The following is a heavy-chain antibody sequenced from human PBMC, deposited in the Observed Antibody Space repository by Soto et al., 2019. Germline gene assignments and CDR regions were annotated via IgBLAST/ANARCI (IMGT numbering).Heavy chain of an antibody. CDR3: ASLPLSDSGGPLGFDP. CDR2: ISAYNGNT. Sequence: ASVKVSCKASGYTFTSYYMHCVRQAPGQGLEWMGWISAYNGNTNYAQKLQGRVTMTTDTSTSTAYMELRSLRSDDTAVYYCASLPLSDSGGPLGFDPWGQGTLVTVSS. J-gene: IGHJ5*02. D-gene: IGHD3-22*01. CDR1: GYTFTSYY. V-gene: IGHV1-18*04.